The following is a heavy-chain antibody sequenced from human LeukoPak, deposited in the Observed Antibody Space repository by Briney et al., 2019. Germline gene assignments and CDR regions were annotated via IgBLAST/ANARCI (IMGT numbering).Heavy chain of an antibody. CDR3: VRGETQRSMDV. CDR2: IKEDGSEK. V-gene: IGHV3-7*01. J-gene: IGHJ6*02. CDR1: GFTFCGYW. D-gene: IGHD1-26*01. Sequence: GGSLRLSCAASGFTFCGYWMRCVPPAPGGGLEWVANIKEDGSEKHYLDSVKGRFTISRDNARNSLYLQMDSLRAEDTAVYHCVRGETQRSMDVWGQGTTVSVSS.